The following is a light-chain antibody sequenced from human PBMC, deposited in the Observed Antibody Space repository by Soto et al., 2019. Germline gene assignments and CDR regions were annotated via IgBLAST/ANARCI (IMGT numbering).Light chain of an antibody. CDR3: HHYYSYSGT. Sequence: DIQMSQSPSTLSASVGDRLTTTCRASQNIETGLAWYQQKPGKAPNLLIYDASSLESGVSSRFSGRGSGTEFTLTISSLQPDDFATYYCHHYYSYSGTFGQGTKV. CDR1: QNIETG. CDR2: DAS. V-gene: IGKV1-5*01. J-gene: IGKJ1*01.